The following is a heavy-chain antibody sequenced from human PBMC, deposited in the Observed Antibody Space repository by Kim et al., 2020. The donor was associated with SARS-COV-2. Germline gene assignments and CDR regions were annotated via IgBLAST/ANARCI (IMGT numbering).Heavy chain of an antibody. D-gene: IGHD3-10*01. CDR3: ARDQFTMGDDLRGAFDI. J-gene: IGHJ3*02. V-gene: IGHV3-30*04. Sequence: GGSLRLSCAASGFTFSSYAMHWVRQAPGKGPEWVAVISYDGSNKYYADSVKGRFTISRDNSKNTLYLQMNSLRAEDTAVYYCARDQFTMGDDLRGAFDI. CDR2: ISYDGSNK. CDR1: GFTFSSYA.